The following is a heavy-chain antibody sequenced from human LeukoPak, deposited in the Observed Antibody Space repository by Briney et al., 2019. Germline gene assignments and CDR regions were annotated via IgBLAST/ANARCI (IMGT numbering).Heavy chain of an antibody. CDR2: ISSSSSYI. Sequence: PGGSLRLSCAASGFTFSSYSMNWVRQAPGKGLEWVSSISSSSSYIYYADSVKGRFTISRDNAKNSLYLQMNSLRAEDTAVYYCAREPYSTTRAFDIWGQGTMVTVSS. D-gene: IGHD2-21*01. CDR3: AREPYSTTRAFDI. J-gene: IGHJ3*02. V-gene: IGHV3-21*01. CDR1: GFTFSSYS.